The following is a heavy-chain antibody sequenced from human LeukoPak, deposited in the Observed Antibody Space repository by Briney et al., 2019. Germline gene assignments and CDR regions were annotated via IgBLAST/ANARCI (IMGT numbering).Heavy chain of an antibody. Sequence: GGSLRLSCAASGFTFSSYNMYWVRQAPGKGLEWVSYISTSSSTIYYADSVKGRFTISRDNAKNSLYLQMNSLRAEDTAVYYCARESNWGGDAFDIWGLGTMVTVSS. CDR3: ARESNWGGDAFDI. D-gene: IGHD7-27*01. CDR2: ISTSSSTI. V-gene: IGHV3-48*01. CDR1: GFTFSSYN. J-gene: IGHJ3*02.